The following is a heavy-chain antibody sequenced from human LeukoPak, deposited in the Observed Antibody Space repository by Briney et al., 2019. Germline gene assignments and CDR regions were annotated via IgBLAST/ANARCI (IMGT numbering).Heavy chain of an antibody. D-gene: IGHD2-2*01. CDR2: IYYSGST. J-gene: IGHJ3*02. CDR3: ARVRCSSTSCSMRGAFDI. CDR1: GGSISSYY. Sequence: PSETLSLTCTVSGGSISSYYWSWIRQPPGKGLEWIGHIYYSGSTNYNPSLKSQITISVDTSKNQFSLQLSSVTAADTAVYYCARVRCSSTSCSMRGAFDIWGQGTVVTVSS. V-gene: IGHV4-59*12.